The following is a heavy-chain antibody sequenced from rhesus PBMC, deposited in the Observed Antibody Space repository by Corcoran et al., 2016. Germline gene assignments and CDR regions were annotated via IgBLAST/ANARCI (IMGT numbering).Heavy chain of an antibody. CDR3: ARAYSWNNVPY. CDR1: GGTSSSGYYY. J-gene: IGHJ4*01. V-gene: IGHV4S12*01. D-gene: IGHD1-20*01. CDR2: IYINSEST. Sequence: QVQLQESGPGVVKRSATMSLTCAVSGGTSSSGYYYLSWILQPPGKGLEWVGGIYINSESTNYNPSLKSRVTISKDTSKNQFSLKLSSVTATDTAVYYCARAYSWNNVPYWGQGVLVTVSS.